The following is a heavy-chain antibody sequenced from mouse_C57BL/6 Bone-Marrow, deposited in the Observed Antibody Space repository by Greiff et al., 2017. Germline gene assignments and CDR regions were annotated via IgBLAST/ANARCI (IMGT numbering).Heavy chain of an antibody. Sequence: VQLKQSGPVLVKPGASVKMSCKASGYTFTDYYMNWVKQSHGKSLEWIGVINPYNGGTSSNQKFKGKATLTVDKSSSTAYMELNSLTSEDSAVYYCARYDWYFDVWGTGTTVTVSS. J-gene: IGHJ1*03. V-gene: IGHV1-19*01. CDR1: GYTFTDYY. CDR3: ARYDWYFDV. CDR2: INPYNGGT.